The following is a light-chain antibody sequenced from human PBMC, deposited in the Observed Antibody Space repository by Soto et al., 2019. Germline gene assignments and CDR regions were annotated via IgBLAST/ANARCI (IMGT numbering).Light chain of an antibody. CDR2: GNS. CDR1: SSNIGAGYD. CDR3: QSYDSSLSGRV. Sequence: QSVLTQPPSVSGAPGQRVTISCTGSSSNIGAGYDVHWYQQLPGTAPKLLIYGNSNRPSGVPDRFSGSKSGTSASLAITGLQAEDEAYYYCQSYDSSLSGRVFGTGTKSPS. V-gene: IGLV1-40*01. J-gene: IGLJ1*01.